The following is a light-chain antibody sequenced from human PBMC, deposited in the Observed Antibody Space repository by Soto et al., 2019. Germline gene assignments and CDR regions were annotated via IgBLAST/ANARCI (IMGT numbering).Light chain of an antibody. CDR1: SSNIGAGYD. V-gene: IGLV1-40*01. J-gene: IGLJ2*01. CDR3: KSYESSVRGSVV. Sequence: QSVLTQPHSVSGSPGQSVTISCTGSSSNIGAGYDVHWYKQLPGTDPKILIYGNSNRPSGVPDRFSGSTSRTSSSLAITGLKAEDEADYYCKSYESSVRGSVVYGGGTKITGL. CDR2: GNS.